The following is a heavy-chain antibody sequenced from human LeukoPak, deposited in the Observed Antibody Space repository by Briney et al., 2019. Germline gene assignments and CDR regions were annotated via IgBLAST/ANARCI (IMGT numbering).Heavy chain of an antibody. D-gene: IGHD1-7*01. Sequence: SETLSLTCTVSGGSISSYYWSWIRQPPGKGLEWIGYIYTSGSTNYNPSLKSRVTMSVDTSKNQFSLKLSSVTAADTAVYYCARLPSITGTTGHYYYYMDVWGKGTTVTVSS. CDR3: ARLPSITGTTGHYYYYMDV. CDR1: GGSISSYY. CDR2: IYTSGST. J-gene: IGHJ6*03. V-gene: IGHV4-4*09.